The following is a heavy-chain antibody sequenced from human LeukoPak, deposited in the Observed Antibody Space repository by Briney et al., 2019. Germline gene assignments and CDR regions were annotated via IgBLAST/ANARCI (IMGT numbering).Heavy chain of an antibody. J-gene: IGHJ4*02. D-gene: IGHD2-8*01. V-gene: IGHV4-39*01. CDR3: TRHQWWLAPRNFDY. Sequence: SETLSLTCTVSGGSISSSSYYWGWTRQPPGKGLEWIGSIYHSGSTYHNPSLKSRVTISVDTSKNRFSLKLSSVTAADMAVYYCTRHQWWLAPRNFDYWGQGTLVTVSS. CDR2: IYHSGST. CDR1: GGSISSSSYY.